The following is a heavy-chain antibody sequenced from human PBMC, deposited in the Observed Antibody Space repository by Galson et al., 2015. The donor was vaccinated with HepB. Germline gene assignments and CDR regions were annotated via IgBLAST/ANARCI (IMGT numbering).Heavy chain of an antibody. V-gene: IGHV1-18*01. CDR1: GYTFSDYG. J-gene: IGHJ5*02. D-gene: IGHD2-15*01. Sequence: SVKVSCKGSGYTFSDYGIAWVRQAPGQGLEWMGWTSGYDGYTKYAQKFQDRVTMTTDTSTTTAYMELRSLRSDDTAVYYCARYCYSGNCYSAGFDPWGRGTLVTVSS. CDR3: ARYCYSGNCYSAGFDP. CDR2: TSGYDGYT.